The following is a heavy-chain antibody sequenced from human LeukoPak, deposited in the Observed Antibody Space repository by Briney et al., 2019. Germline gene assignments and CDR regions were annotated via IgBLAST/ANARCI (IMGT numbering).Heavy chain of an antibody. V-gene: IGHV3-30-3*01. J-gene: IGHJ4*02. Sequence: GGSLRLSCAASGFTFSSYAMHWVRQASGKGLEWVAVISYDGSNKYYADSVKGRFTISRDNSKNTLYLQMNSLRAEDTAVYYCASPNPADYWGQGTLVTVSS. CDR2: ISYDGSNK. D-gene: IGHD2-8*01. CDR3: ASPNPADY. CDR1: GFTFSSYA.